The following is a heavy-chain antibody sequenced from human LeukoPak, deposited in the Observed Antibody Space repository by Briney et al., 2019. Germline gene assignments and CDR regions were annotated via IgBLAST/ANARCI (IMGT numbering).Heavy chain of an antibody. CDR3: ARERPDYDILTGAFDI. J-gene: IGHJ3*02. CDR1: GGTFNSYA. CDR2: IIPIFGTP. D-gene: IGHD3-9*01. V-gene: IGHV1-69*13. Sequence: ASVKVSCKASGGTFNSYAVSWVRQAPGHGLEWMGGIIPIFGTPNYAQNFQGRVTITADESTGTAYMELSSLRSEDTAVYFCARERPDYDILTGAFDIWGQGTLVTVSS.